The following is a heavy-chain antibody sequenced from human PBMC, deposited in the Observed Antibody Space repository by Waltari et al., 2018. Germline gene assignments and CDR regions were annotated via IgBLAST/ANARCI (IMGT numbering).Heavy chain of an antibody. D-gene: IGHD6-6*01. Sequence: QLQLQESGPGLVKPSETLSLTCTVPGGSISSSSYYWGWIRQPPGKGLEWIGSIYYSGSTYYNPSLKSRVTISVDTSKNQFSLKLSSVTAADTAVYYCARVSIAARPVWFDPWGQGTLVTVSS. CDR3: ARVSIAARPVWFDP. CDR1: GGSISSSSYY. J-gene: IGHJ5*02. V-gene: IGHV4-39*07. CDR2: IYYSGST.